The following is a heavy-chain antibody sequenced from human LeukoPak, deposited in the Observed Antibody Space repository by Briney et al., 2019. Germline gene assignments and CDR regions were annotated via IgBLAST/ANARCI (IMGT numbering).Heavy chain of an antibody. Sequence: PSETLSLTCTVSGGSISSYYWSWIRQPPGKGLEWIGYIYYSGSTNYNPSLKSRVTISVDTSKNQFSLKLSSVTAADTAVYYCARHPSDGYDFFAYWGQGTLVTVSS. D-gene: IGHD5-12*01. V-gene: IGHV4-59*08. CDR3: ARHPSDGYDFFAY. CDR2: IYYSGST. J-gene: IGHJ4*02. CDR1: GGSISSYY.